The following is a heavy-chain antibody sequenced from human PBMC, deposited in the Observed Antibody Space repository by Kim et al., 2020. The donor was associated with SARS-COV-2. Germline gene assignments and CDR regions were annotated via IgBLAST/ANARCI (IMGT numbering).Heavy chain of an antibody. Sequence: GGSLRLSCAASGFTFDDYTMHWVRQAPGKGLEWVSLISWDGGSTYYADSVKGRFTISRDNSKNSLYLQMNSLRTEDTALYYCAKDFTRYSLGSGFDYWGQGTLVTVSS. CDR3: AKDFTRYSLGSGFDY. CDR2: ISWDGGST. CDR1: GFTFDDYT. D-gene: IGHD5-18*01. J-gene: IGHJ4*02. V-gene: IGHV3-43*01.